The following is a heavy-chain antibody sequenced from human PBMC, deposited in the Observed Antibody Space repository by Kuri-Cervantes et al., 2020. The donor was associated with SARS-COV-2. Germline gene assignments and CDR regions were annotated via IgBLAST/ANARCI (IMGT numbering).Heavy chain of an antibody. D-gene: IGHD3-9*01. Sequence: ASVKVSCKASGYTFTSYAMHWVRQAPGQRLEWMGWMNPNSGNTGYAQKFQGRVTMTRNTSISTAYMELSSLRSEDTAVYYCARGSSFDWLKMSHIVEGVWGRGTTVTVSS. V-gene: IGHV1-8*02. CDR2: MNPNSGNT. J-gene: IGHJ6*02. CDR1: GYTFTSYA. CDR3: ARGSSFDWLKMSHIVEGV.